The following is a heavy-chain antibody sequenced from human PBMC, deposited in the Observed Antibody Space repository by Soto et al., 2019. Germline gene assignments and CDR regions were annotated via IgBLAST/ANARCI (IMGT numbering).Heavy chain of an antibody. CDR1: EDSVSSNTAS. J-gene: IGHJ5*02. Sequence: SQTLSLTCVISEDSVSSNTASWNWIRQSPSRGLEWLGRTYFRSKWYNDYAVPVKSRIIINPDTSNNQFSLQLNSVTPEDTAVYFCEKGDNLGPKTGYAFDPWGQGIMVSVSA. V-gene: IGHV6-1*01. CDR2: TYFRSKWYN. CDR3: EKGDNLGPKTGYAFDP. D-gene: IGHD5-12*01.